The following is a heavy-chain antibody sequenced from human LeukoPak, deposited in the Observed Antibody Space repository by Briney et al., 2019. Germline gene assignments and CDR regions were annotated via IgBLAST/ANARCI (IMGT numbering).Heavy chain of an antibody. J-gene: IGHJ4*02. CDR2: IKSKIDGGTT. CDR1: GLTFSNAW. Sequence: GGSLRLSCAASGLTFSNAWMTWVRQAPGKGLEWVGRIKSKIDGGTTDYAAPVKARFTISRDDSQKTLYLQMNSLETEDTGVYYCTSSGSSGAGDFDFWGQGTLVTVSS. CDR3: TSSGSSGAGDFDF. D-gene: IGHD1-26*01. V-gene: IGHV3-15*01.